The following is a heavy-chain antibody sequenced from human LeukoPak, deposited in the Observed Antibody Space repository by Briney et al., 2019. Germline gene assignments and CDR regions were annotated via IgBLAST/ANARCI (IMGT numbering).Heavy chain of an antibody. CDR1: GFTFSSYS. J-gene: IGHJ4*02. CDR3: ARDRSGYYDSSGYPFDY. V-gene: IGHV3-21*01. CDR2: ISSSSSYI. Sequence: GGSLRLSCAASGFTFSSYSMSWVRQAPGKGLEWVSSISSSSSYIYYADSVKGRFTISRDNAKNSLYLQMNSLRAEDTAVYYCARDRSGYYDSSGYPFDYWGQGTLVTVSS. D-gene: IGHD3-22*01.